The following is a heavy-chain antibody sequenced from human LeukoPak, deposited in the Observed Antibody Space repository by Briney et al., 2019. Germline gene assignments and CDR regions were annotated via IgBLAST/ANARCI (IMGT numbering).Heavy chain of an antibody. V-gene: IGHV3-23*01. CDR1: GFIFSNSG. CDR2: ISINGAGT. D-gene: IGHD1-26*01. Sequence: GGSLRLSCAASGFIFSNSGMSWVRQAPGKGLEWVSGISINGAGTYYADSVKGRFTISRDNPKNTLYLQMNSLRAEDTAIYYCGRGLGSPLDYWGQGILVTVSS. J-gene: IGHJ4*02. CDR3: GRGLGSPLDY.